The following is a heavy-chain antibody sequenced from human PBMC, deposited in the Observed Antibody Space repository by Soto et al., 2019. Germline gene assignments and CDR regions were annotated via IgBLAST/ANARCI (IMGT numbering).Heavy chain of an antibody. CDR2: IYSGGST. CDR1: GFTVSSNY. J-gene: IGHJ4*02. Sequence: PGGSLRLSCAASGFTVSSNYMSWVRQAPGKGLEWVSVIYSGGSTYYADSVKGRFTISRDNSKNTLYLQMNSLRAEDTAVYYCARVDFRYSSGPTDYWGQGTLVTVSS. D-gene: IGHD6-19*01. V-gene: IGHV3-66*01. CDR3: ARVDFRYSSGPTDY.